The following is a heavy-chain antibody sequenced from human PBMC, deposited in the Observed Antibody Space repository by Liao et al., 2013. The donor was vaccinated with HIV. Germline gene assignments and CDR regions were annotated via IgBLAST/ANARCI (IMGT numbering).Heavy chain of an antibody. V-gene: IGHV4-39*07. CDR3: ARDRTTNYYMDV. CDR2: IYYSGST. J-gene: IGHJ6*03. CDR1: GGSISSSSYY. Sequence: QLQLQESGPGLVKPSETLSLTCTVSGGSISSSSYYWGWIRQPPGKGLEWIGSIYYSGSTYYNPSLKSRVTISVDTSKNQFSLKLSSVTAADTAVYYCARDRTTNYYMDVWGKGTTVTVSS. D-gene: IGHD4-11*01.